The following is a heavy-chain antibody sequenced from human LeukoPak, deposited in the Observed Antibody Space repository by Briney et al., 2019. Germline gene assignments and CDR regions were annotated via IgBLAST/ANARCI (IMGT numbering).Heavy chain of an antibody. D-gene: IGHD5-18*01. J-gene: IGHJ4*02. CDR2: IGGSGVNA. V-gene: IGHV3-23*01. CDR3: AKDSTWIQLWFDY. Sequence: GGSLKLSCAASGFTFSNYAMTWVRQAPGKGLEWVSVIGGSGVNAYYADSVKGRFTISRDNSKNTVYLQMNSLRADDTALYYCAKDSTWIQLWFDYWGQGTLVTVSS. CDR1: GFTFSNYA.